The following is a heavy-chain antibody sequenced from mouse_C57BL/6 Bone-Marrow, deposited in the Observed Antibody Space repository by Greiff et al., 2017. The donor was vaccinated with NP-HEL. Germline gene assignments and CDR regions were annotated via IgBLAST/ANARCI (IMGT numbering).Heavy chain of an antibody. J-gene: IGHJ3*01. Sequence: VQLQESGAELARPGASVKLSCKASGYTFTSYGISWVKQRTGQGLEWIGEIYPRGGNTYYNEKFKGKATLTADKSSSTAYMELRSLTSEDSAVYFCARRNGSSPFAYWGQGTLVTVSA. D-gene: IGHD1-1*01. V-gene: IGHV1-81*01. CDR3: ARRNGSSPFAY. CDR2: IYPRGGNT. CDR1: GYTFTSYG.